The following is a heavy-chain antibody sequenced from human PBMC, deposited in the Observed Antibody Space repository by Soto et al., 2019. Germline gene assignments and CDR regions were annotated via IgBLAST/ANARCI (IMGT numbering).Heavy chain of an antibody. V-gene: IGHV1-69*13. J-gene: IGHJ6*02. CDR2: IIPIFGTA. CDR3: ARALLLYCLDV. Sequence: GASVKVPCKASGGTFSSYAISWVRQAPGQGLEWMGGIIPIFGTANYAQKFQGRVTTTADESTSTSYMELSSLRSEDTAVYYCARALLLYCLDVWGQGTTVTVSS. CDR1: GGTFSSYA. D-gene: IGHD3-3*01.